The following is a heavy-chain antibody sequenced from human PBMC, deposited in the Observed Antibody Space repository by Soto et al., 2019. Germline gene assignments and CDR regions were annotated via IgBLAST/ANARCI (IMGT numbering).Heavy chain of an antibody. CDR3: ARGGNRYSNVASGVGGFDY. CDR2: VYHTGAT. Sequence: LSLTCTVSGASISSSYWSWIRQSPERGLEWIAYVYHTGATNYNPSLKSRVTIPLDTSKGQFSLNLTSLTTADTAVYFCARGGNRYSNVASGVGGFDYWGQGSLVTVSS. V-gene: IGHV4-59*01. D-gene: IGHD5-12*01. J-gene: IGHJ4*02. CDR1: GASISSSY.